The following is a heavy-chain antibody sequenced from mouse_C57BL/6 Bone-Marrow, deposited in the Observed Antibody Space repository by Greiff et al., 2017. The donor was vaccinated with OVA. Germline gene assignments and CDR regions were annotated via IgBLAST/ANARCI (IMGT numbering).Heavy chain of an antibody. D-gene: IGHD2-4*01. J-gene: IGHJ4*01. Sequence: VQLQQSGPELVKPGASVKISCKASGYTFTDYYMNWVKQSHGKSLEWIGDINPNNGGTSYNQKFKGKATLTVDKSSSTAYMELRSLTSEDSAVYYCARVYDYTTTYMDYWGQGTSVTVSS. CDR1: GYTFTDYY. CDR3: ARVYDYTTTYMDY. V-gene: IGHV1-26*01. CDR2: INPNNGGT.